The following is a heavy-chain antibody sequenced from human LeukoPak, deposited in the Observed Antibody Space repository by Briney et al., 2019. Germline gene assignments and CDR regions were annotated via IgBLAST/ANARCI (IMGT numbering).Heavy chain of an antibody. CDR3: ARHVGYCSGGSCYGPFFNYYGMDV. D-gene: IGHD2-15*01. CDR2: IYYSGST. CDR1: GGSISSSSYY. J-gene: IGHJ6*02. V-gene: IGHV4-39*01. Sequence: PSETLSLTCTVSGGSISSSSYYWGWIRQPPGKGLEWIGSIYYSGSTHYNPSLKSRVTISVDTSKHQFPLKLSSVTAADTAVYYCARHVGYCSGGSCYGPFFNYYGMDVWGQGTTVTVSS.